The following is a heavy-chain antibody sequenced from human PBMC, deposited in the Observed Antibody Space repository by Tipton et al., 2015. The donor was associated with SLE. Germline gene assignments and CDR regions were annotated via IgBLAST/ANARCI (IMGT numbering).Heavy chain of an antibody. V-gene: IGHV1-2*02. CDR1: GYTFTAYY. CDR3: ARDPENLLGTVP. CDR2: INPISGGT. D-gene: IGHD7-27*01. Sequence: QSGPEVKKPGASVRVSCKASGYTFTAYYIHWVRQAPGQGLEWMGRINPISGGTNYAQKFQGRVTMTRDPSITTAYMELNSLTSDDTAVFYCARDPENLLGTVPWGQGTLVTVSS. J-gene: IGHJ5*02.